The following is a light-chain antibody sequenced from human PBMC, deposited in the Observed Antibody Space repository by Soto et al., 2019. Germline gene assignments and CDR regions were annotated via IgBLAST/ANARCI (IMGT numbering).Light chain of an antibody. CDR3: RSYTSSSTLYV. J-gene: IGLJ1*01. V-gene: IGLV2-14*01. Sequence: QSALTQPASVSGSPGPSSTISFTGTSSDVGGYNYVSWYQQHPGKAPKLMIYDVSNRPSGVSNRFSGSKSGNTASLTISGLQAEDEADYYCRSYTSSSTLYVFGTGTKLTVL. CDR1: SSDVGGYNY. CDR2: DVS.